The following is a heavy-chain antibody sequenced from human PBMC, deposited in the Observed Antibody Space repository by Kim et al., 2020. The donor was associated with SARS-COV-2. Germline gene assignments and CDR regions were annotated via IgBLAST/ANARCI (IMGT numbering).Heavy chain of an antibody. D-gene: IGHD3-10*01. CDR3: VRGDRGKWIGTNFEY. Sequence: GGSLRLSCSASGFSFSDYIMDWFRQAPGKGPEWIGRIRTRTASYTTEYVASVKGRFTVSRDDSQNSLFLQMNSLQFEDTGLYFCVRGDRGKWIGTNFEYWGQGTLVTVSS. CDR1: GFSFSDYI. V-gene: IGHV3-72*01. CDR2: IRTRTASYTT. J-gene: IGHJ4*02.